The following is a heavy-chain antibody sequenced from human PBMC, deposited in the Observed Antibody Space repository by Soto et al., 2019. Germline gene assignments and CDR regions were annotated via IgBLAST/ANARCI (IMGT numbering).Heavy chain of an antibody. CDR2: IYYSGST. J-gene: IGHJ5*02. Sequence: SETLSLTCAVSGGSISSYYWSWIRQPPGKGLEWIGYIYYSGSTNYNPSLKSRVTISVDTSKNQFSLKLSSVTAADTAVYYCARDNRGENYDILTGYYTSGFDPWGQGTLVTVSS. V-gene: IGHV4-59*01. CDR3: ARDNRGENYDILTGYYTSGFDP. D-gene: IGHD3-9*01. CDR1: GGSISSYY.